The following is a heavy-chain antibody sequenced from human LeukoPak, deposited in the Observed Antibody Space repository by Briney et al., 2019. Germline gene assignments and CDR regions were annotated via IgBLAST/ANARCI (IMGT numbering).Heavy chain of an antibody. D-gene: IGHD2-8*01. CDR3: SRENGAFSPFGY. V-gene: IGHV4-4*02. J-gene: IGHJ4*02. CDR1: GGSISNTNW. Sequence: SGTLSLTCGVSGGSISNTNWWSWVCQPPGQGLEWIGEISLTGLTHYNPSLESRVTVSLDKSKNQLSLNLTSVTAADTAVYYCSRENGAFSPFGYWGQGILVTVLS. CDR2: ISLTGLT.